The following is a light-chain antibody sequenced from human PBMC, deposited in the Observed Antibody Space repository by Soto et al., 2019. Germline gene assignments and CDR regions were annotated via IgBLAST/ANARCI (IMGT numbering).Light chain of an antibody. CDR3: QQSYRTPYT. J-gene: IGKJ2*01. Sequence: DIQMTQSPSSLSASVGDRVTITCRASQGISTYLIWYQQRQGRAPKLLIYAASSLVSGVPSRFSGSGSVTDFTLTISSLQPEDFATYYCQQSYRTPYTFGQGTKLETK. CDR1: QGISTY. V-gene: IGKV1-39*01. CDR2: AAS.